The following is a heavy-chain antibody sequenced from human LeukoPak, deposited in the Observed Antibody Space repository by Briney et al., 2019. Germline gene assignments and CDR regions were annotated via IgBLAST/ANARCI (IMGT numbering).Heavy chain of an antibody. CDR1: GGSISSYY. D-gene: IGHD4-17*01. CDR3: ARADDYGDYGDAFDI. Sequence: SETLSLTCTVSGGSISSYYWSWIRQPAGKGLEWIGRIYTSGSTNYNPSLKSRVTMSVDTSKNQFSLKLSSVTAADTAVYYCARADDYGDYGDAFDIWGQGTMVTVSS. CDR2: IYTSGST. J-gene: IGHJ3*02. V-gene: IGHV4-4*07.